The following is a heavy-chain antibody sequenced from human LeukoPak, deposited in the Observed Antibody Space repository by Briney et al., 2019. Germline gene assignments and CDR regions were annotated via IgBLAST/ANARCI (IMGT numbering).Heavy chain of an antibody. Sequence: GGSLRLSCATSGFTFTTFWMHWVRQAPGKGLVWVSRISNDGSNTNYADSVKGRFTISRDNAKNSLYLQMNSLRAEDTAVYYCARAGYYMDVWGKGTTVTISS. CDR1: GFTFTTFW. V-gene: IGHV3-74*01. CDR2: ISNDGSNT. J-gene: IGHJ6*03. CDR3: ARAGYYMDV.